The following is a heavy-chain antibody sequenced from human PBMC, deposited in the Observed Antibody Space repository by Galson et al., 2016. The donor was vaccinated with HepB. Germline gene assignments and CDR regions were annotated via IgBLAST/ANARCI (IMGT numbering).Heavy chain of an antibody. J-gene: IGHJ4*02. Sequence: SLRLSCAASGFTFSSYGMHWVRQASGKGLEWVAVIWYDGTNKFYADSVKGRFTISRDNSKNTLYLQLNSLRAEDTAVYYCAREDPNIAVAALDYWGQGTLVTVSS. CDR3: AREDPNIAVAALDY. V-gene: IGHV3-33*08. D-gene: IGHD6-19*01. CDR1: GFTFSSYG. CDR2: IWYDGTNK.